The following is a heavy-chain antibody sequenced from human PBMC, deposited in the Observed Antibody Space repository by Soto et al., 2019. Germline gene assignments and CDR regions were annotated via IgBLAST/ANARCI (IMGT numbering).Heavy chain of an antibody. CDR2: TYYRSKWYN. Sequence: PSETLSLTCAIPGDSVSSNSAAWNWIRQSPSRGLEWLGRTYYRSKWYNDYAVSVKSRITINPDTSKNQFSLQLNSVTPEDTAVYYCARDRYDFWSGYIGHYYGMDVWGQGTTVTVSS. J-gene: IGHJ6*02. D-gene: IGHD3-3*01. V-gene: IGHV6-1*01. CDR3: ARDRYDFWSGYIGHYYGMDV. CDR1: GDSVSSNSAA.